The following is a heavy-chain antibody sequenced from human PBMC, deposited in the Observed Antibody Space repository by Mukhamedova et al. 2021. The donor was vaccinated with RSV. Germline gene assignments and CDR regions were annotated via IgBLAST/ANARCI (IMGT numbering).Heavy chain of an antibody. Sequence: WIGEINHSGSTNYNPSLKSRVTISVDTSKNQFSLKLSSVTAADTAVYYCARGGGYCSSTSCYYYYGMDVW. CDR2: INHSGST. CDR3: ARGGGYCSSTSCYYYYGMDV. J-gene: IGHJ6*01. D-gene: IGHD2-2*01. V-gene: IGHV4-34*01.